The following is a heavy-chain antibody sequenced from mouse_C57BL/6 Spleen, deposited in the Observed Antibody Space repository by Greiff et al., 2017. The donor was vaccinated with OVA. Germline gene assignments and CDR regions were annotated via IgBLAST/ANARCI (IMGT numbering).Heavy chain of an antibody. D-gene: IGHD2-1*01. CDR3: TTLFYGNYPAWFAY. CDR1: GFNIKDYY. Sequence: VHVKQSGAELVRPGASVKLSCTASGFNIKDYYMHWVKQRPEQGLEWIGRIDPEDGDTEYAPKFQGKATMTADTSSNTAYLQLSSLTSEDTAVYYCTTLFYGNYPAWFAYWGQGTLVTVSA. CDR2: IDPEDGDT. V-gene: IGHV14-1*01. J-gene: IGHJ3*01.